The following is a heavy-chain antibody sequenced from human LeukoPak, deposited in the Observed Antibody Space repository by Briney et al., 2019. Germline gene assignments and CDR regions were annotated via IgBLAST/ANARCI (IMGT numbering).Heavy chain of an antibody. Sequence: SETLSLTCAVYGGSFSGYYWSWIRQPPGKGLEWIGEINHSGSTNYNPSLKSRVAISVDTSKNQFSLKLSSVTAADTAVYYCARPQPYYGSGSYYDAFDIWGQGTMVTVSS. CDR2: INHSGST. J-gene: IGHJ3*02. CDR3: ARPQPYYGSGSYYDAFDI. D-gene: IGHD3-10*01. CDR1: GGSFSGYY. V-gene: IGHV4-34*01.